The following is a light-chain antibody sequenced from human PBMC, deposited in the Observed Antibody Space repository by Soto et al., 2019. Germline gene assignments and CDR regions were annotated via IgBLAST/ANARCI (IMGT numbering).Light chain of an antibody. Sequence: QSVLTQPPSASGAPGQRVTISCSGSSSNIGSNYIYWYQQFPGTAPKLLIYRNNQRPSGIPDRFSGSKSGTSASLAISGFRSEDEADYYCAAWDDSLSGPVFGGGTKVTVL. CDR1: SSNIGSNY. CDR3: AAWDDSLSGPV. V-gene: IGLV1-47*01. CDR2: RNN. J-gene: IGLJ2*01.